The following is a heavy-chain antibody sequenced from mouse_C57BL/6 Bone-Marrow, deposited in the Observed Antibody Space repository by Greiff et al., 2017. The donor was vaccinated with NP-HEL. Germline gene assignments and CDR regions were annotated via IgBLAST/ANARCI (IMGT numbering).Heavy chain of an antibody. CDR2: IYPGNSDT. V-gene: IGHV1-5*01. Sequence: PGQGLEWIGAIYPGNSDTSYNQKFKGKAKLTAVTSASTAYMELSSLTNEDSAVYYCTRGSPGVWYFDVWGTGTTVTVSS. J-gene: IGHJ1*03. CDR3: TRGSPGVWYFDV.